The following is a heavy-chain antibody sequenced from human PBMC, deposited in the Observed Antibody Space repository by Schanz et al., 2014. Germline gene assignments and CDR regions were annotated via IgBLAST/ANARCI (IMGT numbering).Heavy chain of an antibody. J-gene: IGHJ6*04. Sequence: QVQLVESGGSVVQPGRSLTLSCAVSTSLFSRSVIHWVRQAPGKGLEWVAVMWNDGIKTHYADSVKGRFTISRDNAKNLLYLQMNGLRAEDTAVYFCARDLSSLIQGDVWVKGTTVTVSS. CDR1: TSLFSRSV. D-gene: IGHD2-2*01. V-gene: IGHV3-33*08. CDR3: ARDLSSLIQGDV. CDR2: MWNDGIKT.